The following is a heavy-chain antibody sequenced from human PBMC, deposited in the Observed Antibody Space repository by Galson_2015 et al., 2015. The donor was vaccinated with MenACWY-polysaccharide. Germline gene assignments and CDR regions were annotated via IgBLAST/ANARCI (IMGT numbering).Heavy chain of an antibody. CDR3: AKGRGGYNYRLDS. J-gene: IGHJ4*02. V-gene: IGHV3-23*01. D-gene: IGHD5-24*01. CDR2: TSGSGGLI. Sequence: SLRLSCAASGFTFRNYAMNWVRQAPGKGLEWVSATSGSGGLINYADSVKRRFIISRDNSKDTLYPQMNSLTVEDTAVYYCAKGRGGYNYRLDSWGQGTLATVSS. CDR1: GFTFRNYA.